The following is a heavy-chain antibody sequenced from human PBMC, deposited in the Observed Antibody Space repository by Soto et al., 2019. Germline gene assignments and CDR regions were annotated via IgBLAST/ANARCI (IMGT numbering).Heavy chain of an antibody. V-gene: IGHV3-33*01. CDR2: IWYDGSNK. J-gene: IGHJ6*02. D-gene: IGHD2-2*01. Sequence: PGGSLRLSCAASGFTFRTYGMHWVRQAPGKGLEWVAVIWYDGSNKYYADSVKGRFTISRDNSKNTLYLQMNSLRAEDTAVYYCARVVRKIVVVPAASGMDVWGQGTTVTVSS. CDR1: GFTFRTYG. CDR3: ARVVRKIVVVPAASGMDV.